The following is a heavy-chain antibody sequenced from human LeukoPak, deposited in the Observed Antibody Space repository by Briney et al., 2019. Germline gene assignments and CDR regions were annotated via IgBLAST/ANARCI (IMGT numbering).Heavy chain of an antibody. D-gene: IGHD6-19*01. CDR3: AAGIAVAGTVY. Sequence: SETLSLTCTVSGGSIRSHYWSWIRQPPGKGLEWIGYIYYSGSTNYNPSLKSRVTISVDTSKNQFSLKLSSVTAADTAVYYCAAGIAVAGTVYWGQGTLVTVSS. CDR1: GGSIRSHY. J-gene: IGHJ4*02. V-gene: IGHV4-59*11. CDR2: IYYSGST.